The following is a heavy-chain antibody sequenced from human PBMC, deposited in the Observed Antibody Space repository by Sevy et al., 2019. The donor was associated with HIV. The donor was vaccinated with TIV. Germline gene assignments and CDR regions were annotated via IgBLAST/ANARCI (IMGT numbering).Heavy chain of an antibody. J-gene: IGHJ4*02. CDR3: ARNLRDMTAVGPGGDY. Sequence: SSVKVSCKASGYLLTTKAMNWVRRAPGQGLEWMGWINTNTGTATYAQDFTGRFVFSLDTSVNTAYLQISSLEAEDTAIYYCARNLRDMTAVGPGGDYWGQGSLVTVSS. CDR2: INTNTGTA. CDR1: GYLLTTKA. V-gene: IGHV7-4-1*02. D-gene: IGHD4-17*01.